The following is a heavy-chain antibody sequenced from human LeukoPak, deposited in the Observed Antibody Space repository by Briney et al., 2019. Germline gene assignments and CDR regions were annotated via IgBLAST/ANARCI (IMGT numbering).Heavy chain of an antibody. CDR3: ARDQGGSYYVKGPLDY. CDR1: GFTFSSYA. J-gene: IGHJ4*02. CDR2: ISYDGSNK. D-gene: IGHD1-26*01. Sequence: QSGGSLRLSCAASGFTFSSYAMHWVRQAPGKGLEWVAVISYDGSNKYYADSVKGRFTISRDNSKNTLYLQMNSLRAEDTAVYYRARDQGGSYYVKGPLDYWGQGTLVTVSS. V-gene: IGHV3-30-3*01.